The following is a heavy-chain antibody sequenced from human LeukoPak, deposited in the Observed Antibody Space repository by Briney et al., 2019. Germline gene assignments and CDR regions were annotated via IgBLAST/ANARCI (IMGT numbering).Heavy chain of an antibody. CDR1: GITFSSYA. Sequence: GGSLRLSCATSGITFSSYAMNWVRQTPGKGLEWVSAISGRGGSTYYADSVKGRFTISRDNSKNTLYLQMSSLRAEDTAVYYCAKEYLDYSGSNPDYWGQGTLVTVSS. V-gene: IGHV3-23*01. D-gene: IGHD4/OR15-4a*01. CDR3: AKEYLDYSGSNPDY. J-gene: IGHJ4*02. CDR2: ISGRGGST.